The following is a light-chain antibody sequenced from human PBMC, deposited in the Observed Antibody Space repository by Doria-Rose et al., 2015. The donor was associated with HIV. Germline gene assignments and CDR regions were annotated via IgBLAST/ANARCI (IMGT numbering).Light chain of an antibody. CDR1: SSNIGAGFD. CDR2: GNT. V-gene: IGLV1-40*01. CDR3: QSYDSRLSVYV. Sequence: QSVVTQPPSVSGAPGQRVAISCTGSSSNIGAGFDVNWYQLFPGTAPKLLIHGNTNRPSGVPDRFSGSKSGTSASLAIGGLRAEDEADYYCQSYDSRLSVYVFGTGTKVTVL. J-gene: IGLJ1*01.